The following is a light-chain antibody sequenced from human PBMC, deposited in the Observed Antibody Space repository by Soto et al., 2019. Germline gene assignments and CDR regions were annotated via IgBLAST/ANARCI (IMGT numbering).Light chain of an antibody. Sequence: QSVLTQPPSASGTPGQRVTISCSGSSSNIGSNTVNWYQQLPGTAPKLLIYSNNQLPSGVPDRFSGSKSGTSASLAISGLQSEDEADYYCAAWDDSLNGGVFGTGTKVTVL. CDR2: SNN. CDR1: SSNIGSNT. CDR3: AAWDDSLNGGV. J-gene: IGLJ1*01. V-gene: IGLV1-44*01.